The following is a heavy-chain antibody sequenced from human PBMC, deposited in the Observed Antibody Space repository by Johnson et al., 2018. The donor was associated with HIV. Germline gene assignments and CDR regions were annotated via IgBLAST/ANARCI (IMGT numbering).Heavy chain of an antibody. CDR3: AKDPLVVPAATLDAFDI. CDR2: IRSKANSYAT. V-gene: IGHV3-73*01. Sequence: VQLVESGGGLIQPGGSLRLSCAASGFTFSGSAMHWVRQASGKGLEWVGRIRSKANSYATAYAASVKGRFTISRDNSKNTLYLQMHSLRAEDTAIYYCAKDPLVVPAATLDAFDIWGQGTMVTVSS. CDR1: GFTFSGSA. J-gene: IGHJ3*02. D-gene: IGHD2-2*01.